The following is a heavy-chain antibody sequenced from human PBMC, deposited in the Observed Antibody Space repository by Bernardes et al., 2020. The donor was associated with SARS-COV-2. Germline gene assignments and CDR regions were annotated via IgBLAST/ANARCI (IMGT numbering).Heavy chain of an antibody. D-gene: IGHD3-16*01. CDR1: GFTFSSYD. V-gene: IGHV3-13*05. CDR2: IGSADDP. J-gene: IGHJ4*02. Sequence: GGSLRLSCSASGFTFSSYDMHWVRQTTGKGLEWVSTIGSADDPYYPGSAKGRFTISRENAKKSLYLQMNSLRADDTAVYYCARGAPEGEDAWYYFDYWGQGTLVTVSS. CDR3: ARGAPEGEDAWYYFDY.